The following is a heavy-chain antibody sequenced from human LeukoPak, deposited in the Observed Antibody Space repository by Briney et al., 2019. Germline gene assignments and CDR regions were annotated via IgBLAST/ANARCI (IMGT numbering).Heavy chain of an antibody. CDR3: ASDSSGWSAFDY. CDR1: GFTFSSFC. Sequence: GSLRLSCSAAGFTFSSFCLPWVRQAPGQGLEWVAFIRYDGSNKYYADSVKGRFTISRDNSKNTLYLQMNSLRAEDTAVYYCASDSSGWSAFDYWGQGTLVTVSS. CDR2: IRYDGSNK. D-gene: IGHD6-19*01. V-gene: IGHV3-30*02. J-gene: IGHJ4*02.